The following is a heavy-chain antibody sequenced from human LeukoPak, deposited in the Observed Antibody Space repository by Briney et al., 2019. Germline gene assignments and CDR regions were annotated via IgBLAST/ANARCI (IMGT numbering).Heavy chain of an antibody. J-gene: IGHJ4*02. D-gene: IGHD3-10*01. CDR2: IYYSGST. V-gene: IGHV4-59*01. Sequence: SETLSLTCTVSGGSISSYYWSWIRQPPGKGLEWIGYIYYSGSTNYNPSLKSRVTISVDTSINQFSLKLSSVTAADTAVYYCARDTSGELFDYWGQGTLVTVSS. CDR1: GGSISSYY. CDR3: ARDTSGELFDY.